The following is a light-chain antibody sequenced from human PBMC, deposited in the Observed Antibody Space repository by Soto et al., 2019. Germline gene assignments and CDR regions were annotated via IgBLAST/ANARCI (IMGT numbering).Light chain of an antibody. Sequence: EIVLTQSPATLSLSPGERATPSCRASQSVSSYLAWYQQKSGQAPRLLIYDASNRATGIPARFSGSGSGTDFTLTISRLEPEDFAVYYCQQYGSSGTFGQGTKVDI. CDR2: DAS. J-gene: IGKJ1*01. V-gene: IGKV3-11*01. CDR3: QQYGSSGT. CDR1: QSVSSY.